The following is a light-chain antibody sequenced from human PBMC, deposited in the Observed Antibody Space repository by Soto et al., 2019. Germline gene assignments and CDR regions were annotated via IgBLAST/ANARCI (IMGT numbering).Light chain of an antibody. CDR3: QQYNNWPPPRPT. Sequence: EIVMTQSPATLSVSPGERATLSCRASQSVSSNLAWYQQKPGQAPRLLIYGVSTRATGIPARFSGSGSGTEFTLTISSLQSEDFAVYYCQQYNNWPPPRPTFGQGTRLEIK. CDR1: QSVSSN. V-gene: IGKV3D-15*01. J-gene: IGKJ5*01. CDR2: GVS.